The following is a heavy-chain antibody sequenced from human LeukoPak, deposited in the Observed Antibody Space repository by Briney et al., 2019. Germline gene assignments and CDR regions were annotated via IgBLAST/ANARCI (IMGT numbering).Heavy chain of an antibody. CDR2: IYYNARST. Sequence: SETLSLTCTVSGGSISNYYWSWIRQPPGKGLEWIGYIYYNARSTNYNPSLKSRVTISVDTSKNQFSLKLSSVTAADTAVYYCARGQYDSSGYNWGQGTLVTVSS. J-gene: IGHJ4*02. D-gene: IGHD3-22*01. CDR1: GGSISNYY. CDR3: ARGQYDSSGYN. V-gene: IGHV4-59*01.